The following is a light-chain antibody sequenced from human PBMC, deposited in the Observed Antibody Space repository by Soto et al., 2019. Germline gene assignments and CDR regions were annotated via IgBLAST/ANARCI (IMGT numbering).Light chain of an antibody. CDR3: SSRTSSTTLL. J-gene: IGLJ2*01. CDR1: SSDVGSYNR. CDR2: EVS. V-gene: IGLV2-18*02. Sequence: QSALTQPPSVSGSPGQSVTISCTGTSSDVGSYNRVSWYQQHPGTAPKLMIYEVSNRPSGVPDRFSGSKSGNTASLTISGLQAEDEADYYCSSRTSSTTLLFGGGTKLTVL.